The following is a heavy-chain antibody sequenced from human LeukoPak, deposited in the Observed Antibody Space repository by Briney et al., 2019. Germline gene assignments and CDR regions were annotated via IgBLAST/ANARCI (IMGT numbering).Heavy chain of an antibody. J-gene: IGHJ4*02. CDR2: IDGSGSS. CDR1: GGSIRLYY. Sequence: SETLSLTCSVSGGSIRLYYWNWIRQCAGKGLEWIGRIDGSGSSTYSPSLGSRVTMSVDSSKSQISLKLISVTAADTAVYYCARSPLSSSGWYRAEYWGQGIRVTVSS. D-gene: IGHD6-19*01. V-gene: IGHV4-4*07. CDR3: ARSPLSSSGWYRAEY.